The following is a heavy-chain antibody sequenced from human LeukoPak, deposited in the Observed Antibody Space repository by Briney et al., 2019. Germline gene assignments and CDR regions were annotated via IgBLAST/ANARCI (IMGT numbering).Heavy chain of an antibody. CDR1: GGSISSSNW. D-gene: IGHD4-23*01. CDR3: ASRWGAKYYFDY. J-gene: IGHJ4*02. Sequence: PSETLSLTCAVSGGSISSSNWWGWVRQPPGKGLEWIGEIYHSGSTSYNPSLKGRVTISVDKSKNQFSLKLSSVTAADTAVYYCASRWGAKYYFDYWGQGTLVTVSS. V-gene: IGHV4-4*02. CDR2: IYHSGST.